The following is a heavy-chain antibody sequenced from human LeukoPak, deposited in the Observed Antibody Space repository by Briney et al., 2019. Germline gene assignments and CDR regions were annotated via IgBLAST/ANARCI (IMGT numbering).Heavy chain of an antibody. CDR3: ARVGYSYGLDY. V-gene: IGHV4-38-2*02. Sequence: SETLSLTCTVSGYSISSGYYWGWIRQPPGKGLEWIGSIYHSGSTYYNPSLKSRVTISVDTSENQFSLKLSSVTAADTAVYYCARVGYSYGLDYWGQGTLVTVSS. CDR2: IYHSGST. CDR1: GYSISSGYY. J-gene: IGHJ4*02. D-gene: IGHD5-18*01.